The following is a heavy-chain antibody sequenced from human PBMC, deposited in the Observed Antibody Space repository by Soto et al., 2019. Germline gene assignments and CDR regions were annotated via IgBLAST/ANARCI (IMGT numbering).Heavy chain of an antibody. CDR2: IYYSGST. D-gene: IGHD2-21*02. CDR3: ARGYCGDDCSSERGIKFAY. V-gene: IGHV4-59*01. CDR1: GGSISSYY. Sequence: PSETLSLTCTVSGGSISSYYWSWIRQPPGKGPESIGYIYYSGSTYYNPSLKSRVTISVDTSKNQFSLKLSSVTAADTAVYYCARGYCGDDCSSERGIKFAYWGQGTLVTVSS. J-gene: IGHJ4*02.